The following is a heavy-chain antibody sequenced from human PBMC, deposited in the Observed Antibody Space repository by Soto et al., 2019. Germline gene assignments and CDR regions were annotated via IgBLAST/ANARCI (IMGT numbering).Heavy chain of an antibody. V-gene: IGHV3-23*01. Sequence: GGSLRLSCAASGFTFSSYAMSWVRQAPGKGLEWVSAISGSGGSTYYADSVKGRFTISRDNSKNTLYLQMNSLRAEDTAVYYCAKELGYYDSSGYYYYYYGMDVWGQGTTVTVSS. D-gene: IGHD3-22*01. CDR3: AKELGYYDSSGYYYYYYGMDV. CDR1: GFTFSSYA. CDR2: ISGSGGST. J-gene: IGHJ6*02.